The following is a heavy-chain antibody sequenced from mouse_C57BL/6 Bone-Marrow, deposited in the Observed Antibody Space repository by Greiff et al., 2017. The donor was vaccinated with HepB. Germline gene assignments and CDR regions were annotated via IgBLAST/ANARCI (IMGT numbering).Heavy chain of an antibody. CDR2: ISYDGSN. V-gene: IGHV3-6*01. J-gene: IGHJ1*03. CDR3: ARSHYYGSSIWYFDV. D-gene: IGHD1-1*01. Sequence: EVQLVESGPGLVKPSQSLSLTCSVTGYSITSGYYWNWIRQFPGNKLEWMGYISYDGSNNYNPSLKNRISITRDTSKNQFFLKLNSVTTDDTATYYCARSHYYGSSIWYFDVWGTGTTVTVSS. CDR1: GYSITSGYY.